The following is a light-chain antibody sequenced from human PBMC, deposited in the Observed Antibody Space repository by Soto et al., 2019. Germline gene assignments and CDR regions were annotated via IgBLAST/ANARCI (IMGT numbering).Light chain of an antibody. Sequence: QSALTQPASVSGSPGQSITISCTGTSSDVGDYNYVSWYQQHPGKAPKLMIYDVSNRPSGVSNRFSGSKSGNTASLTISGLQAEDEADYYCSSYISSSTLDVVFGGGTKVTVL. CDR2: DVS. J-gene: IGLJ2*01. CDR1: SSDVGDYNY. V-gene: IGLV2-14*01. CDR3: SSYISSSTLDVV.